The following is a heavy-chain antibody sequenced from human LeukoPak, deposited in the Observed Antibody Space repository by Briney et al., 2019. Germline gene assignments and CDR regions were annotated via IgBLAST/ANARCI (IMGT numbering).Heavy chain of an antibody. CDR2: ISAYNGNT. D-gene: IGHD6-13*01. J-gene: IGHJ4*02. Sequence: GASVKVSCKASGYTFTSYGISWVRQAPGQGLEWMGWISAYNGNTNYAQKLQGRVTMTTDTSTSTAYMELRSLRSDDTAVYYCAGGNSIAAAGTSDYWGQGTLVTVSS. CDR1: GYTFTSYG. CDR3: AGGNSIAAAGTSDY. V-gene: IGHV1-18*01.